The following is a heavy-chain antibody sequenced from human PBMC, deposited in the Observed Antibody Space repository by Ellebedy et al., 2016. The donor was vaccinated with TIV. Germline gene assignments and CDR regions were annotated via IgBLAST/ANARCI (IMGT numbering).Heavy chain of an antibody. CDR1: GFTFSNYN. V-gene: IGHV3-21*06. CDR3: SRGWSTPDS. CDR2: IRITGSDK. Sequence: PGGSLRLSCVASGFTFSNYNMNWVRQSPGKGLEWVSSIRITGSDKYSAESVKGRFTISRDNAQDTLFLQMNSLRAEDTAVYFCSRGWSTPDSWGQGTLVIVSS. J-gene: IGHJ4*02. D-gene: IGHD2-15*01.